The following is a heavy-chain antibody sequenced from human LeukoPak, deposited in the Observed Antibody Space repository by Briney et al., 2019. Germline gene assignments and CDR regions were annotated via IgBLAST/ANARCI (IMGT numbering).Heavy chain of an antibody. J-gene: IGHJ3*02. V-gene: IGHV3-53*01. D-gene: IGHD3-10*01. CDR1: GFPVRGNY. CDR2: IYSGGST. CDR3: ARILLWFGSLNGAFDI. Sequence: GGSLSFSVEAPGFPVRGNYLTGFRKAPGKGLKWAPVIYSGGSTYYADSVKGRFTISRDNSKNTLYLQMNSLRAEDTAVYYCARILLWFGSLNGAFDIWGQGTMVTVSS.